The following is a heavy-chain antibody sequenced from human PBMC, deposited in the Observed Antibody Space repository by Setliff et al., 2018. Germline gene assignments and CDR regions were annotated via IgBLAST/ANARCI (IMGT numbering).Heavy chain of an antibody. J-gene: IGHJ4*02. D-gene: IGHD5-18*01. CDR3: ARGRIQLWKYYFDY. Sequence: KPSETLSLTCAVYDGSFSGYYWSWIRQPPGKGLEWIGEINHSGSTNYNPSLKSRVTISVDTSKNQFSLKLSSVTAADTAVYYCARGRIQLWKYYFDYWGQGTLVTVSS. CDR2: INHSGST. CDR1: DGSFSGYY. V-gene: IGHV4-34*01.